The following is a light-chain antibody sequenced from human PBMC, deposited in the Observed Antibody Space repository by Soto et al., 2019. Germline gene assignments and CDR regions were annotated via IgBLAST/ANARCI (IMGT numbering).Light chain of an antibody. J-gene: IGKJ5*01. CDR2: EVA. V-gene: IGKV2D-26*03. CDR1: QSLLHSDRFTC. Sequence: EIVITETPLSFSITTLDHPSMSCRSSQSLLHSDRFTCLYWLLQKARPGATLLIYEVANRFSGVPDRFSGSGSGTDFTLKISRVEAEDFGVYYCMQDAQDPHSFGQGTRLEIK. CDR3: MQDAQDPHS.